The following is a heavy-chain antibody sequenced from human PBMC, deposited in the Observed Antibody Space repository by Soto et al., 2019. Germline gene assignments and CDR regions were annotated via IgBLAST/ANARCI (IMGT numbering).Heavy chain of an antibody. D-gene: IGHD3-9*01. CDR2: ISAYNGNT. V-gene: IGHV1-18*04. CDR1: GYTFTSYG. J-gene: IGHJ6*02. CDR3: ARDRKDDILTGYYKYYYYYYGMDV. Sequence: ASVKVSCKASGYTFTSYGISWVRQAPGQGLEWMGWISAYNGNTNYAQKLQGRVTMTTDTSTSTAYMELRSLRSDDTAVYYCARDRKDDILTGYYKYYYYYYGMDVWGQGTTVTVS.